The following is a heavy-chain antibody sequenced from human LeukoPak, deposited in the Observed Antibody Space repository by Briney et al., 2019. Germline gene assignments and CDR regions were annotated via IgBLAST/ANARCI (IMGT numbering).Heavy chain of an antibody. V-gene: IGHV1-69*04. J-gene: IGHJ3*02. CDR3: ARARDYYSDGTGFHPCDI. CDR2: IIPILGVT. D-gene: IGHD3-22*01. CDR1: GGTFSSYA. Sequence: SVKVSCKASGGTFSSYAISWVRQAPGQRLEWMGRIIPILGVTNYAQKFQDRVTITADKFTSAAYMELSSLRSEDTAVYYCARARDYYSDGTGFHPCDIWGQGTMVTVSS.